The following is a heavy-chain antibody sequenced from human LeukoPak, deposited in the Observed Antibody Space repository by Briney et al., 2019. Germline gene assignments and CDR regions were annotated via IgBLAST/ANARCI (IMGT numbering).Heavy chain of an antibody. V-gene: IGHV1-8*03. J-gene: IGHJ3*02. CDR1: GYTFTSYY. Sequence: ASVKVSCKASGYTFTSYYMHWVRQAPGQGLEWMGWMNPNSGNTGYAQKFQGRVTITRNTSISTAYMELSSLRSEDTAVYYCARRRSSSGWLDAFDIWGQGTMVTVSS. CDR2: MNPNSGNT. D-gene: IGHD6-19*01. CDR3: ARRRSSSGWLDAFDI.